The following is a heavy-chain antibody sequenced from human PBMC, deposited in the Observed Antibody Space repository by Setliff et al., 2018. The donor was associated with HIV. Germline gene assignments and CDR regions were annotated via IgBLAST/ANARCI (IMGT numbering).Heavy chain of an antibody. Sequence: LSLTFTVSGVSTSSSSYYWGWIRQPPGKGLDWIGYVYYSGSTYYNPSLKSRVTISVDTSKNQFSLKLTSVTAADTAVYFCARVVPREVAPGGFDIWGQGTMVTVSS. D-gene: IGHD5-12*01. V-gene: IGHV4-39*07. CDR3: ARVVPREVAPGGFDI. J-gene: IGHJ3*02. CDR1: GVSTSSSSYY. CDR2: VYYSGST.